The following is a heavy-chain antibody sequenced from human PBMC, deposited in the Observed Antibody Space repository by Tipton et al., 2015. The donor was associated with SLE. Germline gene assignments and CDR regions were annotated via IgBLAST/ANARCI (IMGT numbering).Heavy chain of an antibody. CDR2: IYYSGST. CDR3: ARMPNDSTGYCDF. CDR1: GGSISSSSYY. D-gene: IGHD3-22*01. V-gene: IGHV4-39*07. Sequence: TLSLTCTVSGGSISSSSYYWGWIRQPPGKGLEWIGSIYYSGSTYYNPSLKSRVTISVDTSKNQFSLKLSSVTAADTAVYFCARMPNDSTGYCDFWGRGTLVTVSS. J-gene: IGHJ4*02.